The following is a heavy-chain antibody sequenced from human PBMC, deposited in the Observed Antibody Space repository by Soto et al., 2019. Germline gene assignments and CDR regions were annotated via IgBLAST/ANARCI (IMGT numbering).Heavy chain of an antibody. V-gene: IGHV3-30*04. CDR2: ISYDGTYK. CDR1: GFTFNNFA. D-gene: IGHD3-16*01. Sequence: GGSLRLSCAASGFTFNNFAMHWVRQAPGKGLEWVAFISYDGTYKYYADSVRGRFTVYRDNSKSTLYLQMNSLRAEDTAVYYCAKVGGGLSPPADYWGQGTLVTVSS. CDR3: AKVGGGLSPPADY. J-gene: IGHJ4*02.